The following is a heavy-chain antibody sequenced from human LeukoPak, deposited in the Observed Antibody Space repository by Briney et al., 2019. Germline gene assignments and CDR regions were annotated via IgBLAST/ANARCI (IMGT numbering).Heavy chain of an antibody. V-gene: IGHV3-21*01. J-gene: IGHJ4*02. CDR2: ISSSSSYI. CDR1: GFTFSSYS. CDR3: ARDFLSGSYCDY. Sequence: GGSLRLSCVASGFTFSSYSMNWVRQAPGKGLEWVSSISSSSSYIYYADSVKGRFTISRDNAKNSLYLQMNSLRAEDTAVYYCARDFLSGSYCDYWGQGTLVTVSS. D-gene: IGHD1-26*01.